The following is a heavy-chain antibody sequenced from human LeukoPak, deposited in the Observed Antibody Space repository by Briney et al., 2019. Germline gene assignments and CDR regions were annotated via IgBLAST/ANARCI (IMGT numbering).Heavy chain of an antibody. J-gene: IGHJ3*02. Sequence: PSETLSLTCTVSGGSIGSYYWSWIRQPPGKGLEWIGYIYYSGSTNYNPSLKSRVTISVDTSKNQFSLKLSSVTAADTAVYYCARGRVGFGDDAFDIWGQGTMVTVSS. CDR1: GGSIGSYY. CDR2: IYYSGST. D-gene: IGHD3-10*01. CDR3: ARGRVGFGDDAFDI. V-gene: IGHV4-59*01.